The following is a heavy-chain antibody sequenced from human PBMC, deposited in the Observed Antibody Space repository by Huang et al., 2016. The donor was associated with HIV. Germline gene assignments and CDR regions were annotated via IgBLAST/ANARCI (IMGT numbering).Heavy chain of an antibody. CDR3: ARDATKNPRGWFDP. D-gene: IGHD3-10*01. CDR2: INHLVSP. J-gene: IGHJ5*02. Sequence: QVHLQQWGAGLLKSAETLSLTCAVYGGSLSGYYWSWLRQTPGKGLDCIGEINHLVSPNYNPSLKSRVSISMDGSKKQFSLKLRSISDADTAVYFCARDATKNPRGWFDPWGQGTLVTVAS. V-gene: IGHV4-34*02. CDR1: GGSLSGYY.